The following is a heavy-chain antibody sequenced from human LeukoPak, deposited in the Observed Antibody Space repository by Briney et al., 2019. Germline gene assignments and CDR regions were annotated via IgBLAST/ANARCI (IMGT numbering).Heavy chain of an antibody. CDR1: GFTVISNY. D-gene: IGHD1-26*01. CDR2: IYSGGRT. CDR3: ARTSGSFAGYFDF. J-gene: IGHJ4*02. Sequence: GGSLRLSCAASGFTVISNYMYWVRQTPGKGLECISVIYSGGRTYYADSVRGRFTISRDNSKNMLFLQMNSLRTEDTALYHCARTSGSFAGYFDFWGQGTLVTVSS. V-gene: IGHV3-66*02.